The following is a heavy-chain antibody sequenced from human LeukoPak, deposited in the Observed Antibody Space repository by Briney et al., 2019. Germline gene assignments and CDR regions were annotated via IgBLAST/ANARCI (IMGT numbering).Heavy chain of an antibody. D-gene: IGHD2-15*01. CDR2: ISAYNGNT. J-gene: IGHJ5*02. CDR3: ARDIVASGGWFDP. Sequence: ASVKVSCKASGYTFTSYGISWVRQAPGQGLEWMGGISAYNGNTNYAQKLQGRVTMTTDTSTSTPYMGLRSLRSDDTAVYYCARDIVASGGWFDPWGQGTLVTVSS. V-gene: IGHV1-18*01. CDR1: GYTFTSYG.